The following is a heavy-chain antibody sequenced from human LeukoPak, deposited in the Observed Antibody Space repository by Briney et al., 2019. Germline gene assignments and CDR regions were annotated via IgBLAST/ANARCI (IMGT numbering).Heavy chain of an antibody. J-gene: IGHJ4*02. CDR2: IIPILGIA. CDR3: ARAHRDDSSGYYYGH. Sequence: SVKVSCKASGGTFSSYAISWVRQAPGQGLEWMGRIIPILGIANHAQKFQGRVTITADKSTSTAYMELSSLRSEDTAVYYCARAHRDDSSGYYYGHWGQGTLVTVSS. CDR1: GGTFSSYA. D-gene: IGHD3-22*01. V-gene: IGHV1-69*04.